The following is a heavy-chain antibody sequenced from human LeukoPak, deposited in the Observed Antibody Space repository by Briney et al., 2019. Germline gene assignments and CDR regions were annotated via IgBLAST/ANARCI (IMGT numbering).Heavy chain of an antibody. Sequence: GGSLRLSCAAYGFTFSSYSMNWVRQAPGKGLEWVSSISSSSSYIYYADSVKGRFTISRDNAKNSLYLQMNSLRAEDTAVYYCARMLLSGSYRFDYWGQGTLVTVSS. CDR3: ARMLLSGSYRFDY. CDR1: GFTFSSYS. D-gene: IGHD1-26*01. J-gene: IGHJ4*02. CDR2: ISSSSSYI. V-gene: IGHV3-21*01.